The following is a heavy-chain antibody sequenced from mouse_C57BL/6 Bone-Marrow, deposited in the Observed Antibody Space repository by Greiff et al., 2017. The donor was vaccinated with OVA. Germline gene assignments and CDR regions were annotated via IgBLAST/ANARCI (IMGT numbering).Heavy chain of an antibody. J-gene: IGHJ2*01. CDR3: AREWLPLGY. Sequence: EVMLVESGGGLVKPGGSLKLSCAASGFTFSSYAMSWVRQTPEKRLEWVATISDGGSYTYYPDNVKGRFTISRDNAKNNLYLQMSHLKSEDTAMYYCAREWLPLGYWGQGTTLTVSS. V-gene: IGHV5-4*01. CDR2: ISDGGSYT. CDR1: GFTFSSYA. D-gene: IGHD2-2*01.